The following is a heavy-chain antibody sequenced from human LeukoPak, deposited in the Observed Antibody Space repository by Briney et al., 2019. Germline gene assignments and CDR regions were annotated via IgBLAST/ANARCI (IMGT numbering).Heavy chain of an antibody. CDR2: INSDGSST. CDR1: GFTFSSYW. CDR3: ATLTTVTTEVAN. J-gene: IGHJ4*02. D-gene: IGHD4-17*01. V-gene: IGHV3-74*01. Sequence: GGSLRLSCAASGFTFSSYWMHWVRQAPGKGLVWVSRINSDGSSTSYADSVKGRFTISRDNAKNTLYLQMNGLRAEDTAVYYCATLTTVTTEVANWGQGTLVTVSS.